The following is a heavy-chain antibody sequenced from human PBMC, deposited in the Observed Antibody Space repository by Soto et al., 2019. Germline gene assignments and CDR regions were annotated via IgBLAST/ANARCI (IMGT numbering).Heavy chain of an antibody. CDR2: ISCDGSNK. CDR1: GISSSIYA. J-gene: IGHJ6*02. D-gene: IGHD5-12*01. V-gene: IGHV3-30-3*01. Sequence: CLRPSWEACGISSSIYALHWVRKAPGRGLGWGAVISCDGSNKYYLDSVKCRFTIPGYNSKNKLYLQMNSLRAEDTAVYYWARELVATIRGGRVWGQGTTVTVSS. CDR3: ARELVATIRGGRV.